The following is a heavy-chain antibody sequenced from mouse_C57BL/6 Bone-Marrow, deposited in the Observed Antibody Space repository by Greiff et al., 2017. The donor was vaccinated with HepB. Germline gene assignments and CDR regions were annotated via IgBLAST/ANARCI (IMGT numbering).Heavy chain of an antibody. CDR3: ARGGQLRPYYYAMDY. CDR2: INYDGSST. V-gene: IGHV5-16*01. D-gene: IGHD3-2*02. CDR1: GFTFSDYY. J-gene: IGHJ4*01. Sequence: EVQVVESEGGLVQPGSSMKLSCTASGFTFSDYYMAWVRQVPEKGLEWVANINYDGSSTYYLDSLKSRFIISRDNAKNILYLQMSSLKSEDTATYYCARGGQLRPYYYAMDYWGQGTSVTVAS.